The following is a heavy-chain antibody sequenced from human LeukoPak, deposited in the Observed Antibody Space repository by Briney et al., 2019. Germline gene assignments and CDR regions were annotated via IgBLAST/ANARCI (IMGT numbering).Heavy chain of an antibody. Sequence: PGGSLRLSCAASGFTFSSYSMNWVRQAPGKGLEWVSYIRSSSSTIYYADSVKGRFTISRDNAKNSLYLQMNSLRAEDTAVYYCAREVSHCSSTSCSSGDYWGQGTLVTVSS. CDR3: AREVSHCSSTSCSSGDY. J-gene: IGHJ4*02. D-gene: IGHD2-2*01. V-gene: IGHV3-48*01. CDR2: IRSSSSTI. CDR1: GFTFSSYS.